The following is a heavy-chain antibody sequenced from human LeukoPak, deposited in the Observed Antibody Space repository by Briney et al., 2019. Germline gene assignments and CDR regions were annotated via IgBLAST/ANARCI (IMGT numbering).Heavy chain of an antibody. D-gene: IGHD1-26*01. V-gene: IGHV3-30-3*01. CDR1: GFTFSSYA. Sequence: PGGSLRLSCAASGFTFSSYAMHWVRQAPGKGLEWVAVISYDGSNKYYADSVKGRFTISRDNSKNTLYLQMNSLRAKDTAVYYCAKEPYSGSQLLDYWGQGTLVTVSS. J-gene: IGHJ4*02. CDR2: ISYDGSNK. CDR3: AKEPYSGSQLLDY.